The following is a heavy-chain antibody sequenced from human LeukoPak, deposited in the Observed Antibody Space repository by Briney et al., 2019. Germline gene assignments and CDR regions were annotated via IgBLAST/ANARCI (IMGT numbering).Heavy chain of an antibody. CDR2: ITNDGSRQ. Sequence: PGGSLRLSCEPSIFVFSEYYMHWVRLAPGKGLEWLAVITNDGSRQFYADSVKGRFTVSRDNSKCLLFLQMESLRHDDTGIYYCAKGRRTGFVDYWGQGALVTVSS. J-gene: IGHJ4*02. V-gene: IGHV3-30*18. CDR3: AKGRRTGFVDY. D-gene: IGHD1-1*01. CDR1: IFVFSEYY.